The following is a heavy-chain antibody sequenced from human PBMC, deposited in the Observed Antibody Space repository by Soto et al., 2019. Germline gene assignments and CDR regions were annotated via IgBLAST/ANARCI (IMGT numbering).Heavy chain of an antibody. D-gene: IGHD3-3*01. V-gene: IGHV4-34*01. Sequence: QVQLQQWGAGLLKPSETLSLTCAVYGGSFSGYYWSWIRQPPGKGLEWIGEINHSGSTNYNPSLKSRVTIEVDTSKNQFSLKLSSVTAADTAVYYCAKSGGWYYDFWSGYSKGRYFDYWGQGTLVTVSS. CDR3: AKSGGWYYDFWSGYSKGRYFDY. CDR1: GGSFSGYY. J-gene: IGHJ4*02. CDR2: INHSGST.